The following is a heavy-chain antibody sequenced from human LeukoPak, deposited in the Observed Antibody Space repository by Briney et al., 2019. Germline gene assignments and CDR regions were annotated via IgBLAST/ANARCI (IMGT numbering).Heavy chain of an antibody. CDR3: ARGLGLRLRPSRFDP. D-gene: IGHD2-21*02. Sequence: ASVNVSCKTSGYTFTNYGIGWVRQAPGQGLEWIGWISAYTGDTHYVQKFHDRVTMTIDTSTNTAYMQLTTLTSDDTAVYYCARGLGLRLRPSRFDPWGQGTLVTVSS. V-gene: IGHV1-18*01. CDR1: GYTFTNYG. J-gene: IGHJ5*02. CDR2: ISAYTGDT.